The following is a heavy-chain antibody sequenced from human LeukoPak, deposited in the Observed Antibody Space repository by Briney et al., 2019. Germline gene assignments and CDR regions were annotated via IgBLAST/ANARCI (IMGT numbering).Heavy chain of an antibody. J-gene: IGHJ4*02. V-gene: IGHV1-8*01. CDR1: GYTFTSYD. CDR2: MNPNSGNT. D-gene: IGHD3-10*01. Sequence: ASVKVSCKASGYTFTSYDINWVRQATGQGLEWMGWMNPNSGNTGYAQKFQGRVTMTRNTSISTAYMELSSVTAADTAVYYYARQRYRTYYYGSGSYYIFDYWGQGTLVTVSS. CDR3: ARQRYRTYYYGSGSYYIFDY.